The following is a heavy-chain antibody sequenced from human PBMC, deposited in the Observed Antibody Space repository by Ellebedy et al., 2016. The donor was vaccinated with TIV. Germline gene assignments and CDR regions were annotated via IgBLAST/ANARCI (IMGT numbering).Heavy chain of an antibody. Sequence: GESLKISCAASGFTFSGYYMSWFRQAPGKGPEWVSYISYSGDLMYYADSVKGRFTTSRDNAKNTLYLQMKSLRAEDTAVYYCAKDVYSSSWGQGTLVTVSS. J-gene: IGHJ4*02. CDR1: GFTFSGYY. D-gene: IGHD6-13*01. CDR2: ISYSGDLM. V-gene: IGHV3-11*01. CDR3: AKDVYSSS.